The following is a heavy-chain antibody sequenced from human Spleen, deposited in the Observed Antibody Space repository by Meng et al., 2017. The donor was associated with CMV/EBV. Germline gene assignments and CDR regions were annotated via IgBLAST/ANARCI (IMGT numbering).Heavy chain of an antibody. CDR3: ARGANCSSTSCYGAEYFQH. CDR2: IKQDGSEK. Sequence: ETLSLTCAASGFTFSSYWMSWVRQAPGKGLEWVANIKQDGSEKYYVDSVKGRFTISRDNAKNSLYLQMNNLRAEDTAVYYCARGANCSSTSCYGAEYFQHWGQGTLVTVSS. V-gene: IGHV3-7*01. CDR1: GFTFSSYW. D-gene: IGHD2-2*01. J-gene: IGHJ1*01.